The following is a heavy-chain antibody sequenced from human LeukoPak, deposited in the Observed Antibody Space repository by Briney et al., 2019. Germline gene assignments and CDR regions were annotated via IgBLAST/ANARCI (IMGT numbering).Heavy chain of an antibody. CDR3: AKAGTPVLTGYLNYFDP. CDR2: ISGSGGST. D-gene: IGHD3-9*01. V-gene: IGHV3-23*01. Sequence: PGGSLRLSCAASGFTFSSYAMTWVRQAPGKGLEWVSTISGSGGSTYYADSVKGRFAISRDNSKDTLYLQMNSPRVEDTAVYYCAKAGTPVLTGYLNYFDPWGQGTLVTVSS. CDR1: GFTFSSYA. J-gene: IGHJ5*02.